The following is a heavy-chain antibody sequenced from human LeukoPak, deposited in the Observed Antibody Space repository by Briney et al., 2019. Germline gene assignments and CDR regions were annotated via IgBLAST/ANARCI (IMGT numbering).Heavy chain of an antibody. Sequence: SQTLSLTCTVSGGSISSGIYYWSCIRQHPGKGLEWIGYIYYSGSTYYNPSLKNRVTISVDMSKNQFSLKLTSVTAADTAVYYCARTDRRSNYYMDVWGNGTTVTVSS. CDR1: GGSISSGIYY. J-gene: IGHJ6*03. D-gene: IGHD1-26*01. CDR3: ARTDRRSNYYMDV. V-gene: IGHV4-31*03. CDR2: IYYSGST.